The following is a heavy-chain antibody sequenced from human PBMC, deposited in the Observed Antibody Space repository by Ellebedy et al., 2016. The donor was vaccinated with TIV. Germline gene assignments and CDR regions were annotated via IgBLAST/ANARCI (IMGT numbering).Heavy chain of an antibody. J-gene: IGHJ4*02. CDR2: INPSGGGT. CDR1: GYTFSNNY. D-gene: IGHD3-22*01. Sequence: APSVKVSCKASGYTFSNNYMHWLRQAPGQGLEWMGVINPSGGGTSYAQRFQGRVTMTRDTSTSTVYMDLNSLRSEDTALYYCARDITYYYDSSGYWGFDSWGQGTLVTVSS. V-gene: IGHV1-46*01. CDR3: ARDITYYYDSSGYWGFDS.